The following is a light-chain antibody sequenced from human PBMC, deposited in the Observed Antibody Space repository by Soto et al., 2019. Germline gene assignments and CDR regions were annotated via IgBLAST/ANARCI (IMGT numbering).Light chain of an antibody. Sequence: QSVLTQSPSASASLGASVKLTCTLSSGHSNYAIAWHQQQPEKGPRYLMEVNSDGSHSKGDGIPDRFSGSSSGAERYLTISSLQSEDEGDYYCQTWGTGIYVVSGGGTKVTVL. CDR2: VNSDGSH. CDR3: QTWGTGIYVV. V-gene: IGLV4-69*01. J-gene: IGLJ2*01. CDR1: SGHSNYA.